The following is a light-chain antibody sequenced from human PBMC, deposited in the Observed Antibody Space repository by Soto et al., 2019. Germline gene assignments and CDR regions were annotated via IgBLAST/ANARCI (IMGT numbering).Light chain of an antibody. CDR3: QQRSYWLS. Sequence: EIVLTQSPATLSLSPGERATLSCRASQSVGSYLAWYQHKPGQAPRLLIYDASNRATGIPARFSGSGSGTDFTLTISSLEPEDFAVYFCQQRSYWLSFGGGTKVEIK. CDR2: DAS. J-gene: IGKJ4*01. CDR1: QSVGSY. V-gene: IGKV3-11*01.